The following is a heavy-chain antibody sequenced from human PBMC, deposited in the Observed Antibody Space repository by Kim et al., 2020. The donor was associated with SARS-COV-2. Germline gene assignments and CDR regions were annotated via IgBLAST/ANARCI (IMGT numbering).Heavy chain of an antibody. V-gene: IGHV4-4*07. CDR3: ASALGH. CDR1: GDSLSSDY. J-gene: IGHJ4*02. D-gene: IGHD3-16*02. Sequence: SETLSLTCTVSGDSLSSDYWSWNRQPAGKGLEWIGRIYTSGRTNYNPSLQSRVTMSVDMSKNQFSLKLSSVTAADTAVYSCASALGHWGQGTLVTASS. CDR2: IYTSGRT.